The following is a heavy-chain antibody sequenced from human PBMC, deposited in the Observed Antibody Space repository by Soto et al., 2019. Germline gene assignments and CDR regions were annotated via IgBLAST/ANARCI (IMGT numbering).Heavy chain of an antibody. CDR1: GFTFSSYG. V-gene: IGHV3-30*18. Sequence: GGSLRLSCAASGFTFSSYGMHWVRQAPGKGLEWVAVISYDGSNKYYADSVKGRFTISRDNSKNTLYLQMNSLRAEDTAVYYCAKEYDYYGSGSYSHWGQGTLVTVSS. J-gene: IGHJ4*02. D-gene: IGHD3-10*01. CDR2: ISYDGSNK. CDR3: AKEYDYYGSGSYSH.